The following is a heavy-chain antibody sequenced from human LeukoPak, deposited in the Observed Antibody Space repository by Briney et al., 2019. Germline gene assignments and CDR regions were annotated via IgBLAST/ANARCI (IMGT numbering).Heavy chain of an antibody. V-gene: IGHV4-31*03. CDR1: GGSISRGGYY. D-gene: IGHD1-26*01. Sequence: TSETLSLTCTVSGGSISRGGYYWSWIRQHPGKGLEWIGYIYYSGSTYYNPSLKSRVTISVDTSKNQFSLQLSSVTAADTAVYYCATASGSLDAFDIWGQGTMVTVSS. CDR3: ATASGSLDAFDI. CDR2: IYYSGST. J-gene: IGHJ3*02.